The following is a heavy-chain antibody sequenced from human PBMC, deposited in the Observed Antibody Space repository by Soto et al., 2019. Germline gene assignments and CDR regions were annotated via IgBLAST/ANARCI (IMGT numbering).Heavy chain of an antibody. CDR1: GFSLSTSGVG. Sequence: QITLKESGPTLVKPTQTLTLTCTFSGFSLSTSGVGVGWIRQPPGKALEWLALIYWDDDKRYRPSLKSRLTLSKDTYKNQVVLTMTNMDPVDTGTYCCAHKSGSPLAFDSWGQGTLVTVSS. V-gene: IGHV2-5*02. CDR2: IYWDDDK. CDR3: AHKSGSPLAFDS. J-gene: IGHJ5*01. D-gene: IGHD1-1*01.